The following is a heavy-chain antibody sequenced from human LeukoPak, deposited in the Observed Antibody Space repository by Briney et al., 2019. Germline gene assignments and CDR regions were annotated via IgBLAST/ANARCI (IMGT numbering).Heavy chain of an antibody. V-gene: IGHV4-38-2*01. CDR3: ARQGSDCYSDY. D-gene: IGHD2-21*01. CDR1: GYSISSGYY. Sequence: PSETLSLTCAVSGYSISSGYYWGWIRQLPGKGLEWIGSIYHSGSTYYNPSLKSRVTISVDTSKNQFSLKLSSVTAADTAVYYCARQGSDCYSDYWGQGTLVTVSS. J-gene: IGHJ4*02. CDR2: IYHSGST.